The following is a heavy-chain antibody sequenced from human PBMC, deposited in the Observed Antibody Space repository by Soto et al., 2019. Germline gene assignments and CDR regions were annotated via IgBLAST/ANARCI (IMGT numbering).Heavy chain of an antibody. CDR3: ATEDVSLAARYYYYYMDV. V-gene: IGHV1-24*01. CDR1: GYTLTELS. Sequence: ASVKVSCKVSGYTLTELSMHWVRQAPGKGLEWMGGFDPEDGETIYAQKFQGRVTMTEDTSTDTAYMELSSLRSEDTAVYYCATEDVSLAARYYYYYMDVWGKGTTVTV. CDR2: FDPEDGET. J-gene: IGHJ6*03. D-gene: IGHD6-6*01.